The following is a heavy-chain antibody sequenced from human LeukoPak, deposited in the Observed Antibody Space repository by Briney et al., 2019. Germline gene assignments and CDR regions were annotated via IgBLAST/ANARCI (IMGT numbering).Heavy chain of an antibody. CDR1: GGSVSSGSYY. CDR3: AREDYYDSSGYLDY. CDR2: IYYSGST. J-gene: IGHJ4*02. V-gene: IGHV4-61*01. Sequence: PSETLSLTCTVSGGSVSSGSYYWSWIRQPPGKGLEWIGYIYYSGSTNYNPSLKSRVTISVDTSKNQFSLKLSSVTAADTAVYYCAREDYYDSSGYLDYWGQGTLVTVSS. D-gene: IGHD3-22*01.